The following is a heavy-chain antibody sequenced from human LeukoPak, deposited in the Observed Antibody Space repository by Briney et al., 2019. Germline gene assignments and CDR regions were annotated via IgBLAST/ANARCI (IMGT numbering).Heavy chain of an antibody. Sequence: GESLKISGKGSGYTFSSYWIGWVRQMPGKGLEWMGIIYPGDSDTRYSPSLQGQVTISVDTSIGTAYLQWSSLKASDTAMYYCARREGGWYLDYWGQGTLVTVSS. V-gene: IGHV5-51*01. CDR3: ARREGGWYLDY. CDR1: GYTFSSYW. J-gene: IGHJ4*02. CDR2: IYPGDSDT. D-gene: IGHD6-19*01.